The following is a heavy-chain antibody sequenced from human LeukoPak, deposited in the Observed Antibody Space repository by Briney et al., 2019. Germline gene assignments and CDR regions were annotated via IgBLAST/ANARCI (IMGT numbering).Heavy chain of an antibody. D-gene: IGHD1-1*01. V-gene: IGHV3-21*05. CDR3: ARDDNWAFDY. CDR2: ISRTNEI. Sequence: PGGSLRLSCTASGFTFSRYALNWVRQARGEGLEWVSYISRTNEIHDADSVKGRFTISRDDAKNSLYLQMNSLRVDDTAVYYCARDDNWAFDYWGQGTLVTVSS. CDR1: GFTFSRYA. J-gene: IGHJ4*02.